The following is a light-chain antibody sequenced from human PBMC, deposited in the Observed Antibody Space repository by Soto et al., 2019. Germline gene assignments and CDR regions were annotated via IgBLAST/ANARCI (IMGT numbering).Light chain of an antibody. CDR1: QSVSNNY. CDR3: QQYDSSPKT. CDR2: GAS. J-gene: IGKJ1*01. Sequence: EIVLTQSPGTLALSPGERATRSCRASQSVSNNYLAWYQQKPGQAPRLLIYGASSRATGIPDRFSGSGSGTDFTLTISRLEPEDFAVYYCQQYDSSPKTFGQGTKVDIK. V-gene: IGKV3-20*01.